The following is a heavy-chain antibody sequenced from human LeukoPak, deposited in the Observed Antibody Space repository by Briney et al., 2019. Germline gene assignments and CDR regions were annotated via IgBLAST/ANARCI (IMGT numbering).Heavy chain of an antibody. CDR1: GFTFSSYG. J-gene: IGHJ4*02. Sequence: GGTLRLSCAASGFTFSSYGMSWVRQAPGKGLEWVSAISGSGGSTYYADSVKGRFTISRDNAKNSLYLQMNSLRAEDTALYYCARVKYYDSSGYQKYYFDYWGQGTLVTVSS. D-gene: IGHD3-22*01. V-gene: IGHV3-23*01. CDR3: ARVKYYDSSGYQKYYFDY. CDR2: ISGSGGST.